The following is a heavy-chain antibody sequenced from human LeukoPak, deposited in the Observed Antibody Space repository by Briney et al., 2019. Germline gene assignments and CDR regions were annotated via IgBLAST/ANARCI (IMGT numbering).Heavy chain of an antibody. CDR3: ARDNYYDSSGSAPWDY. CDR2: INHSGST. J-gene: IGHJ4*02. CDR1: GGSFSGYY. D-gene: IGHD3-22*01. V-gene: IGHV4-34*01. Sequence: PSETLSLTCAVYGGSFSGYYWSWIRQPPGKGLEWTGEINHSGSTNYNPSLKSRVTISVDTSKNQFSLKLSSVTAADTAVYYCARDNYYDSSGSAPWDYWGQGTLVTVSS.